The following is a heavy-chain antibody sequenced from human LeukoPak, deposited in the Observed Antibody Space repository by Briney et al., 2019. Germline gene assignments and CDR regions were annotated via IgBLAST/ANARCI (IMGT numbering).Heavy chain of an antibody. D-gene: IGHD3/OR15-3a*01. J-gene: IGHJ2*01. V-gene: IGHV1-18*01. CDR3: ARDGGLGYWYFDL. CDR1: GYTFTSYG. Sequence: ASVKVSCKASGYTFTSYGISWVRQAPGQGLEWMGWISAYNGNTNYAQKLQGRVTMTTDTSTSTVYMELSSLRSEDTAVYYCARDGGLGYWYFDLWGRGTLVTVSS. CDR2: ISAYNGNT.